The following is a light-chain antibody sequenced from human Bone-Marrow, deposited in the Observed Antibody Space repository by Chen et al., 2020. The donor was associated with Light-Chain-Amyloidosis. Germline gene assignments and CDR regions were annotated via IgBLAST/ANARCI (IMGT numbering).Light chain of an antibody. CDR1: SSDVGGDNH. J-gene: IGLJ1*01. CDR2: EVT. V-gene: IGLV2-14*01. Sequence: QSALTQPASVSGSPGQSITISCTGTSSDVGGDNHVSWYQQHPDKAPKLMIYEVTNRPSWVPDRVSDSRSDNTPSLTISELQTEDEADYFGSSFTITTTLVFGSGTRVTVL. CDR3: SSFTITTTLV.